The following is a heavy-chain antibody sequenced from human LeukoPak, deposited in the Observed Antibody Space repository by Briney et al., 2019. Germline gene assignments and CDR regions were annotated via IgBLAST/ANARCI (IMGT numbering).Heavy chain of an antibody. CDR1: GGSIRSYY. CDR2: IYYSGVT. Sequence: PSETLSLTCTVSGGSIRSYYWSWIRQPPGKGLEWIGYIYYSGVTNYNPSLKSRVTFSVDTSKSQFSLKLTSVTAADTAVYYCARAYGGDGYNYRYYYYYYMDVWGKGTTVTVSS. D-gene: IGHD5-24*01. CDR3: ARAYGGDGYNYRYYYYYYMDV. V-gene: IGHV4-59*12. J-gene: IGHJ6*03.